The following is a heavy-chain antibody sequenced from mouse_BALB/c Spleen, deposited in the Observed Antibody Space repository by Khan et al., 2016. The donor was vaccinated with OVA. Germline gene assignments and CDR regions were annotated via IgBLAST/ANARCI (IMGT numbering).Heavy chain of an antibody. CDR1: GFTFSSYG. V-gene: IGHV5-6-3*01. J-gene: IGHJ2*01. Sequence: EVELVESGGGLVQPGGSLKLSCAASGFTFSSYGMSWVRQTPDKRLEWVATINSNGGSTYYPDSVKGRFTISRDNAKNTLYLQMSSLKSEDTAMYYWARMARIVYWGQGTTLTVSS. CDR3: ARMARIVY. D-gene: IGHD2-12*01. CDR2: INSNGGST.